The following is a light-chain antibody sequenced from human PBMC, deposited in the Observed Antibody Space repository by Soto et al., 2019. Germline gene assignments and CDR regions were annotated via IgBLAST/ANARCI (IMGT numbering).Light chain of an antibody. V-gene: IGLV1-40*01. J-gene: IGLJ3*02. Sequence: QSVLTQPPSVSGAPGQRVTISCTGSTSNIGAGYHVHWYQQLPGTAPKLLLYGDNSRPSGVPDRISGSKSGTSASLAITGLQAEDEADYYCQSFDSSLSGWVFGGGTQLTVL. CDR3: QSFDSSLSGWV. CDR1: TSNIGAGYH. CDR2: GDN.